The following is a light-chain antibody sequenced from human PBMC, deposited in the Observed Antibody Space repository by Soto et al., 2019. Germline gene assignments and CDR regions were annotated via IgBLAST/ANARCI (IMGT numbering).Light chain of an antibody. V-gene: IGKV3-15*01. CDR2: DAS. Sequence: EIVMTQSPATLSVSPGERATLSCRASQSVRKNLAWYQQKPGQAPRLLIYDASTRATGIPARFSGSGSGTEFTLTITSLQSEDFAIYSCQQYNNWPPLYTFGQGTKLEIK. CDR3: QQYNNWPPLYT. CDR1: QSVRKN. J-gene: IGKJ2*01.